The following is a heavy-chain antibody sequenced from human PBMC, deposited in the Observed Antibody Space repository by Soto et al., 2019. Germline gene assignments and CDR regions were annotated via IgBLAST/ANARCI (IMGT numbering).Heavy chain of an antibody. J-gene: IGHJ4*02. CDR2: ISYDGGNK. D-gene: IGHD5-18*01. CDR1: GFSFTNYA. CDR3: GRDRGGYSFFADH. V-gene: IGHV3-30-3*01. Sequence: LRLSCEASGFSFTNYAMHWVRQAPGKGLEWVAFISYDGGNKYYSDSVKGQFSVSRDNSKNTLYLQMNSLRPEDTAFYYCGRDRGGYSFFADHWGQGALVTVSS.